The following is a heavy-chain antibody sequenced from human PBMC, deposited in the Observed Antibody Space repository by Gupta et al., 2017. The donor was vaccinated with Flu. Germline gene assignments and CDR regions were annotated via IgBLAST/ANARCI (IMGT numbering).Heavy chain of an antibody. V-gene: IGHV3-7*01. CDR2: IKQDGSEK. D-gene: IGHD3-3*01. Sequence: QAPGKGLEWVANIKQDGSEKYYVDSVKGRFTISRDNAKNSLYLQMNSLRAEDTAVYYCARDTPLLRFHYYFDYWGQGTLVTVSS. J-gene: IGHJ4*02. CDR3: ARDTPLLRFHYYFDY.